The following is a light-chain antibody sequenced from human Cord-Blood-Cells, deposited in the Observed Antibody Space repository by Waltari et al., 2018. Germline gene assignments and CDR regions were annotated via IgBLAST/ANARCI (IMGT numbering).Light chain of an antibody. J-gene: IGLJ2*01. CDR2: EVS. CDR3: CSYAGSSTFVV. V-gene: IGLV2-23*02. CDR1: SSDVGSYNL. Sequence: QSALTQPASVSGSPGQSITISCTGTSSDVGSYNLVPWYQQQPGKAPKLMIYEVSKRPSGVSNRFSGSKSGNTASLTISGLQAEDEADYYCCSYAGSSTFVVFGGGTKLTVL.